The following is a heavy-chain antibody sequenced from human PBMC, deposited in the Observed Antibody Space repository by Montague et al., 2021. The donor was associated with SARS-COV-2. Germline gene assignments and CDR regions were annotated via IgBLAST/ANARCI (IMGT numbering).Heavy chain of an antibody. CDR1: GDSIMGYR. Sequence: SETLSLTCGVSGDSIMGYRWSWVRKRPGKGLEWIGDVRDTGTTNYNPSVRSRANIFVDTSKAQFSLTLTSVNTADTAVYYCARFVKTGTTSAFDRWGQGTLVIVSS. CDR3: ARFVKTGTTSAFDR. J-gene: IGHJ1*01. CDR2: VRDTGTT. D-gene: IGHD3-3*02. V-gene: IGHV4-59*12.